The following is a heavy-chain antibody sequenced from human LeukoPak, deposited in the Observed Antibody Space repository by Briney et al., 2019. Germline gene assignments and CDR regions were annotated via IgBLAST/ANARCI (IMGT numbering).Heavy chain of an antibody. CDR2: ISGSGST. Sequence: PGGSLRLSCAASGFTFSSYAMSWVRQAPGKGLEWVSAISGSGSTYYADSVKGRFTISRDNSKNTLYLQINSLRAEDTAVYYCAKDQRDCSSTSCYGYWGQGTLVTVSS. CDR1: GFTFSSYA. V-gene: IGHV3-23*01. CDR3: AKDQRDCSSTSCYGY. D-gene: IGHD2-2*01. J-gene: IGHJ4*02.